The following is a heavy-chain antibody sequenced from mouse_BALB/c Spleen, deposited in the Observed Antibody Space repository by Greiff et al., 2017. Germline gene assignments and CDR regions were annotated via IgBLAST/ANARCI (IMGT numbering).Heavy chain of an antibody. CDR3: AREVTTVVGSYFDY. D-gene: IGHD1-1*01. Sequence: LEESGAELARPGASVKLSCKASGYTFTSYWMQWVKQRPGQGLEWIGAIYPGDGDTRYTQKFKGKATLTADKSSSTAYMQLSSLASEDSAVYYCAREVTTVVGSYFDYWGQGTTLTVSS. CDR2: IYPGDGDT. V-gene: IGHV1-87*01. J-gene: IGHJ2*01. CDR1: GYTFTSYW.